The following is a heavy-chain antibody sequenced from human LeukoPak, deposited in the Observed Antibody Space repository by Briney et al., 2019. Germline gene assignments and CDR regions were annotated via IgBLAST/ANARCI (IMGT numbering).Heavy chain of an antibody. Sequence: GGSLRLSCAASGFTFSDYYMSWIRQAPGKGLEWVSYISSSGSTIYYADSVKGRFTISRDNVKNSVYLQMNSLRADDTAVYYCAKEEGGGSCHDYWGQGTLVTVSS. J-gene: IGHJ4*02. CDR3: AKEEGGGSCHDY. D-gene: IGHD2-15*01. CDR2: ISSSGSTI. V-gene: IGHV3-11*04. CDR1: GFTFSDYY.